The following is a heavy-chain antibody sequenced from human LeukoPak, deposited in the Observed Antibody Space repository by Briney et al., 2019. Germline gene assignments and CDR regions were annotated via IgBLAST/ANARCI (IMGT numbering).Heavy chain of an antibody. CDR2: ISGSGGST. Sequence: GGTLRLSCAASGFTFSSYGMSWVRQAPGKGLEWVSAISGSGGSTYYADSVKGRFTISRDNSKNTLYLQMNSLRAEDTAVYYCAKDRDYGAAEYFQHWGQGTLVTVSS. CDR1: GFTFSSYG. D-gene: IGHD4-17*01. V-gene: IGHV3-23*01. CDR3: AKDRDYGAAEYFQH. J-gene: IGHJ1*01.